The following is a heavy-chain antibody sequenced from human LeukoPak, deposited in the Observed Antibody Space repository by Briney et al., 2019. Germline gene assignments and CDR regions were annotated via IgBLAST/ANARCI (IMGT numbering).Heavy chain of an antibody. V-gene: IGHV4-59*01. D-gene: IGHD1-1*01. CDR3: AGSVNWNAPYYFDY. CDR1: IRLFHLYH. Sequence: KPSETLSLLCTVSIRLFHLYHWRGIPQPPGKGLEWIGYIYYSGSTNYNPCLKSRVTISVDTSKNQFSLKLSSVTGADTAVYYCAGSVNWNAPYYFDYWGQGTLVTVSS. CDR2: IYYSGST. J-gene: IGHJ4*02.